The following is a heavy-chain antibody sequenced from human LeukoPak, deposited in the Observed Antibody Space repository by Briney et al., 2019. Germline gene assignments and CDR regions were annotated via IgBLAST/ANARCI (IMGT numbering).Heavy chain of an antibody. CDR2: INSEGNST. Sequence: QTGGTLRLPCAAPGFTLRIYWMHWVRHPPGRGLVGVSRINSEGNSTRYADSVKGRFTTSRDNDKNTLYLPMNSLRAEDTAVYYCARDYYGSGSYSRWGQGTLVPVSS. V-gene: IGHV3-74*01. CDR1: GFTLRIYW. D-gene: IGHD3-10*01. CDR3: ARDYYGSGSYSR. J-gene: IGHJ4*02.